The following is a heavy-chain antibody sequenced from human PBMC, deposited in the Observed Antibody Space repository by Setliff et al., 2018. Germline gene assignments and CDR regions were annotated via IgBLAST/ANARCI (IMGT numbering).Heavy chain of an antibody. Sequence: PGGSLRLSCAASGFTFSSFTMNWVRQAPGKGLEWVSVIYSGGNTYYADSVKGRFTISRDNSKNTLDLQMNSLRVEDTAAYYCARTLDYDSSGYYPLDYWAREPWSPSPQ. CDR2: IYSGGNT. CDR1: GFTFSSFT. D-gene: IGHD3-22*01. CDR3: ARTLDYDSSGYYPLDY. V-gene: IGHV3-66*02. J-gene: IGHJ4*02.